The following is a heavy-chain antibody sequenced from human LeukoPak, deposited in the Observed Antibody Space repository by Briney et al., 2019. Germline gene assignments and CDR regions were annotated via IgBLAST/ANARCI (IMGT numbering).Heavy chain of an antibody. V-gene: IGHV3-74*01. CDR2: IDSDGSSA. D-gene: IGHD2-15*01. Sequence: GGSLRLSCAASGFTFSSYWMHWVRQAPGKGLVWVSRIDSDGSSAIYADSVKGRFTVSRDNAKNTLNLQMNSLRAEDTALYYCARSGAPTPDYWGQGTLVIVSS. CDR3: ARSGAPTPDY. J-gene: IGHJ4*02. CDR1: GFTFSSYW.